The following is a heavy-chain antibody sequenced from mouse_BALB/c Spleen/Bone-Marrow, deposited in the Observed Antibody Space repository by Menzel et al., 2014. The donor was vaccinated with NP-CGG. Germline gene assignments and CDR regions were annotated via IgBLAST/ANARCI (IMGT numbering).Heavy chain of an antibody. Sequence: EVQLVESGGGLVKPGGSLKLSCAASGFAFSSYDMSWVRQTPEKRLEWVAYISSGGGSTYYPDAVKGRFTISRDNAKNTLYLQMSSLKSEDTAMYYCARHGGSYVYYAMDYWGQGTSVTVSS. CDR1: GFAFSSYD. CDR2: ISSGGGST. CDR3: ARHGGSYVYYAMDY. D-gene: IGHD1-1*02. J-gene: IGHJ4*01. V-gene: IGHV5-12-1*01.